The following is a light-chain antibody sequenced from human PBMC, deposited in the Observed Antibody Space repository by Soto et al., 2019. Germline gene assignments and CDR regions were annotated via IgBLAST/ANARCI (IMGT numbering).Light chain of an antibody. CDR2: KAS. J-gene: IGKJ1*01. CDR1: QSISSY. CDR3: QHSNSYSEA. V-gene: IGKV1-5*03. Sequence: DNPMTQSASSLSASVGDIDTIPCRASQSISSYLNWYQQKPGKAPKLLIYKASTLKSGVPSRFSGSGPGTEFTLTISSLQPDDFAPYYCQHSNSYSEAFAQGTKVDIK.